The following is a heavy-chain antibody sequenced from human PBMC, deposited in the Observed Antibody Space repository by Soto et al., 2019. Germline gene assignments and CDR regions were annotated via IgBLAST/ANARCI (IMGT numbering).Heavy chain of an antibody. D-gene: IGHD3-3*01. CDR3: ATGVIWIGYFTVDS. CDR2: FIPVYRTL. V-gene: IGHV1-69*01. CDR1: GGSFGNSA. Sequence: QVQLVQSGAEVKKPGSSVKVSCKASGGSFGNSAINWVRQTHGQGLEWLGGFIPVYRTLNYAQKFQDRVTITADESTGTAYMTLSSLASDDTAVYYCATGVIWIGYFTVDSWGQGTRVTVSS. J-gene: IGHJ4*02.